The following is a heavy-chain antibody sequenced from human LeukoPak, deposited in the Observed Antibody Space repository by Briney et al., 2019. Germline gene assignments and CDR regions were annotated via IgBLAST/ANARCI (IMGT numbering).Heavy chain of an antibody. D-gene: IGHD3-3*02. V-gene: IGHV4-34*01. J-gene: IGHJ4*02. CDR2: INHSGST. CDR1: GGSFSGYW. Sequence: PSETLSLTCAVFGGSFSGYWWSWIRQPPGKGLEWIGEINHSGSTNYNPSLKSRVTISVDTSKNQFSLKLSSVTAADTAVYYCARSSTGSYFDYWGQGTLVTVSS. CDR3: ARSSTGSYFDY.